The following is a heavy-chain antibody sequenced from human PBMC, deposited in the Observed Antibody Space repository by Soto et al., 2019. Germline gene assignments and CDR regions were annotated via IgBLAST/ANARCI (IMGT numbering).Heavy chain of an antibody. J-gene: IGHJ2*01. D-gene: IGHD6-13*01. CDR1: GFTFSNYA. CDR2: ISGSVGST. CDR3: AKVGIAAGTDL. V-gene: IGHV3-23*01. Sequence: PGGSLRLSCAASGFTFSNYAINWVRQSPGKGLEWVSVISGSVGSTYYADSVKGRFTITRDNSKNTLYLQMNSLRPEDTAVYYCAKVGIAAGTDLWGRGTLVTVSS.